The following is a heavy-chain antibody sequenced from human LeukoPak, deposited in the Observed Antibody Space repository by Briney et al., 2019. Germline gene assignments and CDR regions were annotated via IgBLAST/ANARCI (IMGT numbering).Heavy chain of an antibody. V-gene: IGHV3-30*04. J-gene: IGHJ6*03. Sequence: GSLRLSCAASGFTFSSYAMHWVRQAPGKGLEWVTVISYDGSNKYYADSVKGRFTISRDNSKNTLYLQMNSLRAEDTAVYYCARDRLYCSGGSCKRTLTSESGYYMDVWGKGTTVTVSS. D-gene: IGHD2-15*01. CDR2: ISYDGSNK. CDR3: ARDRLYCSGGSCKRTLTSESGYYMDV. CDR1: GFTFSSYA.